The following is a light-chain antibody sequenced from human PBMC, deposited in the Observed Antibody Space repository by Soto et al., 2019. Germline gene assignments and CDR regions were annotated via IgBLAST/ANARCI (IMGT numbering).Light chain of an antibody. CDR2: DAS. V-gene: IGKV3-11*01. Sequence: EIVLTQSPATLSLSPGERATLSCRASQSVSSNLACYQQKPGQAPRLLIYDASNRATGIPARFSGGGSGTDFTLTISSLEPEDFAVYYCQQRFNWPRFTFGQGTKLEIK. CDR1: QSVSSN. J-gene: IGKJ2*01. CDR3: QQRFNWPRFT.